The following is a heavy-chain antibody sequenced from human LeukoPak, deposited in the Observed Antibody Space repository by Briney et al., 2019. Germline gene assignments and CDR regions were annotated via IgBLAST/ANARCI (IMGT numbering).Heavy chain of an antibody. CDR3: AKGLIGYCSPGGCVPPDY. V-gene: IGHV3-30*18. Sequence: GGSLRLSCAASGFTFSSYGMHWVRQAPGKGLEWVALISYDGNNKFYAGSVEGRFTISRDNSKHTLYLQMNGLRAEDTAVYYCAKGLIGYCSPGGCVPPDYWGQGTLVTVSS. D-gene: IGHD2-15*01. CDR1: GFTFSSYG. J-gene: IGHJ4*02. CDR2: ISYDGNNK.